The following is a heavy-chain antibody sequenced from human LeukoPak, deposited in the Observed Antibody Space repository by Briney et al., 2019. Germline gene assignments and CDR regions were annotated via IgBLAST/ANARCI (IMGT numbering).Heavy chain of an antibody. D-gene: IGHD1-26*01. CDR3: TRSQYSGSANY. Sequence: PGGSLRLSCAASAFTFSSYWMHWVRQGPGKGLMWVARINSDGTTTAYADSVKGRFTISRDNAKNTLYLQMNSLRAEDTAVYYCTRSQYSGSANYWGQGTLVTVSS. V-gene: IGHV3-74*01. CDR1: AFTFSSYW. CDR2: INSDGTTT. J-gene: IGHJ4*02.